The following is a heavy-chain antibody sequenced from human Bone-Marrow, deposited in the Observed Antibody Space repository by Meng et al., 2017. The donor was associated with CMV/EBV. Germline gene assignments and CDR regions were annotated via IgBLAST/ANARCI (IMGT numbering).Heavy chain of an antibody. V-gene: IGHV3-21*01. CDR2: ITYSGDDI. CDR3: ARDYDFWSAYDF. Sequence: GESLKISCAASGFTLISYTMNWVRQAPGKGLEWVSSITYSGDDIYYADSVKGRFTISRDNAKSSLYLQMNSLRAEDTGVYYCARDYDFWSAYDFWGQGTLVTVSS. CDR1: GFTLISYT. D-gene: IGHD3-3*01. J-gene: IGHJ4*02.